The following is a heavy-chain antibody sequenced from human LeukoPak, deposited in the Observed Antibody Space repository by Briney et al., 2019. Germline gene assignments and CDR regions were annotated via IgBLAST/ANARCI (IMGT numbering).Heavy chain of an antibody. CDR1: GGTFSSYA. V-gene: IGHV1-69*13. D-gene: IGHD2-21*02. CDR2: IIPIFGTA. CDR3: ARDSRGPYCGGDCYPYNWFDP. J-gene: IGHJ5*02. Sequence: ASVKVSCKASGGTFSSYAISWVRQAPGQGLEWMGGIIPIFGTANYAQKFQGRVTITADESTSTAYMELSSLRSEDTAVYYCARDSRGPYCGGDCYPYNWFDPWGQGTLVTVSS.